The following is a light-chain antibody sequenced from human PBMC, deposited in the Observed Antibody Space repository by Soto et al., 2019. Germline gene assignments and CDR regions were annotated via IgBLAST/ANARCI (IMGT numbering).Light chain of an antibody. CDR1: GNDVGAYNY. J-gene: IGLJ1*01. CDR3: QSSDSRLSGSDV. CDR2: GVV. V-gene: IGLV2-11*01. Sequence: QSALTQPRSVSGSPGQSVTISCTGTGNDVGAYNYVSWYQQHPGRPPKLLIYGVVRWPSGVPDRFSGSKSGNTASLTISGLQAEDEADYFCQSSDSRLSGSDVFGTGTKLTVL.